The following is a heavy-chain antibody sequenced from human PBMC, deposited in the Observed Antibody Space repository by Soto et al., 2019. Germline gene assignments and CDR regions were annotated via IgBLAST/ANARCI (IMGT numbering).Heavy chain of an antibody. CDR2: NYYRWST. CDR1: GGFFSRNNYY. J-gene: IGHJ4*02. CDR3: ARVISDFFDY. V-gene: IGHV4-39*01. Sequence: SETLPITCTVSGGFFSRNNYYWGLIRQPPRKGLEWIRRNYYRWSTYHNPSLKRQDTISVDTSQNKITLNHKPVTATDTAMYYCARVISDFFDYWGQG.